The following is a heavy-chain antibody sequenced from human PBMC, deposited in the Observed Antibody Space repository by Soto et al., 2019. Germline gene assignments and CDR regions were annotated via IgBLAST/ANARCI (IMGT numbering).Heavy chain of an antibody. CDR3: TTYCSGGSCYSLYYYYGMDV. CDR2: IKSKTDGGTT. Sequence: GGSLRLSCAASGFTFSNAWMSWVRQAPGKGLESVGRIKSKTDGGTTDYAAPVKGRFTISRDDSKNTLYLQMNSLKTEDTAVYYCTTYCSGGSCYSLYYYYGMDVWGQGTTVTVAS. D-gene: IGHD2-15*01. CDR1: GFTFSNAW. V-gene: IGHV3-15*01. J-gene: IGHJ6*02.